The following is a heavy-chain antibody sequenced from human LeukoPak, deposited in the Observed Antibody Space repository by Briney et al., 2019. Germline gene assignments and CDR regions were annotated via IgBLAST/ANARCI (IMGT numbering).Heavy chain of an antibody. CDR1: GFTFSNYG. Sequence: PGGSPRLSCAASGFTFSNYGIHWVRQAPGKGLEWVAVISYDGSHKYYADSVKGRFTISRDNSKNTLHLQMNSLRAEDTAVYYCAKDVQRGSSPTDYWGQGTLVTVSS. V-gene: IGHV3-30*18. CDR3: AKDVQRGSSPTDY. J-gene: IGHJ4*02. D-gene: IGHD1-26*01. CDR2: ISYDGSHK.